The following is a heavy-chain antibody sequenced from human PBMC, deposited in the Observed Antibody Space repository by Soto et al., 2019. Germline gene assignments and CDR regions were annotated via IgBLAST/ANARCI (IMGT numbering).Heavy chain of an antibody. J-gene: IGHJ3*02. CDR1: GGTFSSYT. CDR2: IIPILGIA. CDR3: AREFTAAYAFDI. V-gene: IGHV1-69*08. Sequence: QVQLVQSGAEVKKPGSSVKVSCQASGGTFSSYTISWVRQAPGQGLEWMGRIIPILGIANYAQKLQGRVTITADKSTRTAYMELSSLRSEDAAVYYCAREFTAAYAFDIWGQGTMGTVSS. D-gene: IGHD2-2*01.